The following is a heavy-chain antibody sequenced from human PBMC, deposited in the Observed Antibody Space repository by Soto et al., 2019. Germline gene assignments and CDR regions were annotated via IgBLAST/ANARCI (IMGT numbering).Heavy chain of an antibody. CDR2: IYYSVST. D-gene: IGHD1-26*01. J-gene: IGHJ4*02. CDR3: VRIVVGVTADY. CDR1: GGSINSGDSH. Sequence: SETLSLTCTVSGGSINSGDSHWGWIRQSPGKGLEWIGAIYYSVSTYYNPSLQSGVTISVEPSTNQFSLKLTSVTSADTGVYFCVRIVVGVTADYWGQGTLVT. V-gene: IGHV4-30-4*02.